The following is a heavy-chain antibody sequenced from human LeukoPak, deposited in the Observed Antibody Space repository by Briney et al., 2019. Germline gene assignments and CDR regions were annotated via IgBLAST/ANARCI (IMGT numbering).Heavy chain of an antibody. CDR3: ARLGGNWGYYFDY. J-gene: IGHJ4*02. CDR2: ISSSSSYI. CDR1: GFTFSSYS. V-gene: IGHV3-21*01. Sequence: NPGGSLRLSCAASGFTFSSYSMDWVRQAPGKGLEWVSSISSSSSYIYYADSVKGRFTISRDNAKNSLYLQMNSLRAEDTAVYYCARLGGNWGYYFDYWGQGTLVTVSS. D-gene: IGHD4-23*01.